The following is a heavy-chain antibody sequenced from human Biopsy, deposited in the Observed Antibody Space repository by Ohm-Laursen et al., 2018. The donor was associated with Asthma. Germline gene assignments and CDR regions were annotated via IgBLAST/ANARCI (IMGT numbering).Heavy chain of an antibody. CDR3: ARAVDYSHYYGIDV. CDR1: GYTFNSAG. J-gene: IGHJ6*02. Sequence: EASVKVSCKTSGYTFNSAGITWVRQAHGQGLEWMGWISVYNGNTKVAQKLQDRVTMITGTSTSTAYMELRSLRSDDTAVYFCARAVDYSHYYGIDVWGQGTTVTVS. CDR2: ISVYNGNT. D-gene: IGHD3-10*01. V-gene: IGHV1-18*01.